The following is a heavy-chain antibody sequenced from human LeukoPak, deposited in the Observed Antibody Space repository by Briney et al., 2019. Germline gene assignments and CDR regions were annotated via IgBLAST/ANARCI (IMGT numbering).Heavy chain of an antibody. V-gene: IGHV3-30*02. D-gene: IGHD6-6*01. J-gene: IGHJ5*02. Sequence: GGSLRLSCAASGFTFSTHGMHWVRQAPGKGLEWVAFIRYDGINKYYADSVKGRFTISRDSFKNTLYLQMNSLRAEDTAVYYCARPYSSSSSGVDPWGQGTLVTVSS. CDR3: ARPYSSSSSGVDP. CDR2: IRYDGINK. CDR1: GFTFSTHG.